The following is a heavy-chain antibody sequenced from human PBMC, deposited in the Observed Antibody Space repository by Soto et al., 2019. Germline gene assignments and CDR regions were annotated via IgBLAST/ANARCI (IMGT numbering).Heavy chain of an antibody. V-gene: IGHV3-48*01. CDR2: ISSSSSTI. J-gene: IGHJ5*02. D-gene: IGHD6-13*01. Sequence: GGPLRLSYATSGCTFSSYSMNWVRQAPGKGLEWVSYISSSSSTIYYADSVKGRFTISRDNAKNSLYLQMNSLRAEDTAVYYCARHPERIAEIGWFDPWGQGTLVTVSS. CDR3: ARHPERIAEIGWFDP. CDR1: GCTFSSYS.